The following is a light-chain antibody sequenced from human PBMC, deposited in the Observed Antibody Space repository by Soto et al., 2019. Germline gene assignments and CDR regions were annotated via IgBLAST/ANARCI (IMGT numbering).Light chain of an antibody. CDR2: EVT. CDR3: SSYAGTSYV. V-gene: IGLV2-8*01. Sequence: QSALTQPPSASGSPGQSVTISCTGTSSDVGNYNYVSWYQHHPGKAPKVMIYEVTKRPSGVPERFSGSKSGNTASLTVSGLQADDEADYYCSSYAGTSYVFGAGTKLTVL. CDR1: SSDVGNYNY. J-gene: IGLJ1*01.